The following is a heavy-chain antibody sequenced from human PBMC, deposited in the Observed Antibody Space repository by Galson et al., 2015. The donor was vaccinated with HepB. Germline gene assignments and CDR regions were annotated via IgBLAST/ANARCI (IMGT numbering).Heavy chain of an antibody. D-gene: IGHD6-19*01. CDR1: GFSFSTYW. J-gene: IGHJ4*02. CDR2: IKSDGSST. V-gene: IGHV3-74*01. Sequence: SLRLSCAASGFSFSTYWMHWVRQAPGKGLVWVSRIKSDGSSTSYADSVKGRFTISRDNAKNTLYLQMNSLRAEDTAVYYCARAGSSNIAVAIPSVDYWGQGTLVTVSS. CDR3: ARAGSSNIAVAIPSVDY.